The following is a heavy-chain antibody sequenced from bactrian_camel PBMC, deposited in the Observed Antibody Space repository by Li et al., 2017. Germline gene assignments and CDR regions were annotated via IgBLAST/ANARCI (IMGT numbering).Heavy chain of an antibody. J-gene: IGHJ4*01. Sequence: VQLVESGGGVVQPGGSLRLSCAASGFTFSNYAMSWVRQAPGKGLEWVSGISTGGGGRYYADSVKGRFTISRDNAKNTVYLQMNSVKPEDTAVYYCAKEGEREPGHNEYGAEFDYWGQGTQVTVS. D-gene: IGHD8*01. CDR1: GFTFSNYA. CDR3: AKEGEREPGHNEYGAEFDY. CDR2: ISTGGGGR. V-gene: IGHV3S40*01.